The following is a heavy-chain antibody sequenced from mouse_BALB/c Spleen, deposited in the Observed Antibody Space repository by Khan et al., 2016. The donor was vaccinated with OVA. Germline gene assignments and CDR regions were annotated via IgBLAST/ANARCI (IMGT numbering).Heavy chain of an antibody. CDR1: GDTVTSDT. CDR3: VRDGAYYRNDGWFAY. CDR2: INPNNGYT. D-gene: IGHD2-14*01. J-gene: IGHJ3*01. V-gene: IGHV1-4*01. Sequence: QVQLQQSGAERARPGAAGKRSGKAAGDTVTSDTRQGIKLRPGQGLEWSGYINPNNGYTNYNQKFKDKATLTADKSSTTVYMQLSSLTSDDSAVYNCVRDGAYYRNDGWFAYWGQGTLVTVSA.